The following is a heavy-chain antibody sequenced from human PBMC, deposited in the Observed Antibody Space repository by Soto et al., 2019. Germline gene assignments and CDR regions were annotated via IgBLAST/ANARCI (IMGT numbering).Heavy chain of an antibody. CDR1: GFTFSTSA. CDR2: IVVGSGDT. J-gene: IGHJ4*01. V-gene: IGHV1-58*01. D-gene: IGHD6-25*01. Sequence: SVKVSCKASGFTFSTSAVQWVRQARGQRLEWIGWIVVGSGDTKYTQKFQERVTISRDMSTSTAYMELSSLRSEDTAVYFCAAYSDGWTGFDYWG. CDR3: AAYSDGWTGFDY.